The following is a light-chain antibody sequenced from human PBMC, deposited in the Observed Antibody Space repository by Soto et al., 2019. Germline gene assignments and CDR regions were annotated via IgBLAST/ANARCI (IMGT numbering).Light chain of an antibody. V-gene: IGKV4-1*01. J-gene: IGKJ1*01. CDR2: WAS. CDR1: QSVLYSSNNKNY. Sequence: DIVMTQSPDSLAVSLGERATINCKSSQSVLYSSNNKNYLAWYQQKPGQPPKLLIYWASTRESGVPDRFSGSGSGTDFTLTISSLQAEDVALYYCQQYYSTPLAFGQGTKVEI. CDR3: QQYYSTPLA.